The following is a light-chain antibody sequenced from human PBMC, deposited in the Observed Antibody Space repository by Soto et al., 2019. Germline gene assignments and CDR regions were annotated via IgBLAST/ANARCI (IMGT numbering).Light chain of an antibody. CDR2: AAS. Sequence: DIQMTQSPSSLSASVGDRVTITCRASQSIRSYLNWYQQKPGKAPKLLIYAASSLQSGVPSRFSGSRSGTEFTINISILQPEDFATYYCQQSYSTPYTFGQGTKLEIQ. CDR1: QSIRSY. J-gene: IGKJ2*01. V-gene: IGKV1-39*01. CDR3: QQSYSTPYT.